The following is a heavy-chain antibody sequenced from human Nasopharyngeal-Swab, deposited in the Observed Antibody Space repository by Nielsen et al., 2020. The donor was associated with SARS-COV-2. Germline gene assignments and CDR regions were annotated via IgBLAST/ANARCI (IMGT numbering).Heavy chain of an antibody. D-gene: IGHD3-10*01. CDR2: VPSDGSDE. CDR1: GFTFSGYA. CDR3: AKVFPYGSGRYSPAWDFHY. Sequence: GESLKISCEASGFTFSGYAMHWVRQAAGKGLEWVAVVPSDGSDEYYADSVKGRFTISRDNSKNTLYLQMNNLRVDDTAVYYCAKVFPYGSGRYSPAWDFHYWGRGTLVTVSS. V-gene: IGHV3-30*01. J-gene: IGHJ4*02.